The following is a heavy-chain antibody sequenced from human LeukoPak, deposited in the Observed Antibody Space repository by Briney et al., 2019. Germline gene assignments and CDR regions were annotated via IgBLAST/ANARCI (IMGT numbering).Heavy chain of an antibody. V-gene: IGHV4-31*03. D-gene: IGHD3-22*01. CDR1: GGSISSGNYY. J-gene: IGHJ3*02. CDR3: ARVRQITMIVVDAFDI. CDR2: IDYSENT. Sequence: SQTLSLTCTVSGGSISSGNYYWTWIRQHPGKGLEWIGYIDYSENTYYSLSLKSRLTISSDTSKNQFSLRLTSVTAADTAVYYCARVRQITMIVVDAFDIWGQGTMVTVSS.